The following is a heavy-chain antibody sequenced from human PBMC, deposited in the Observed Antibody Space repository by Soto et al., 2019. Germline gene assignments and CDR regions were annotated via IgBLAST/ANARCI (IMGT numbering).Heavy chain of an antibody. CDR3: ARGSSGYISSWYYFDY. V-gene: IGHV4-34*01. D-gene: IGHD6-13*01. CDR1: GGSFSGYY. J-gene: IGHJ4*02. CDR2: INHSGST. Sequence: PSETLSLTCAVYGGSFSGYYWSWIRQPPGKGLEWIGEINHSGSTNYNPSLKSRVTISVDTSKNQFSLKLSSVTAEDTAVYFCARGSSGYISSWYYFDYWGRGTLVTVSS.